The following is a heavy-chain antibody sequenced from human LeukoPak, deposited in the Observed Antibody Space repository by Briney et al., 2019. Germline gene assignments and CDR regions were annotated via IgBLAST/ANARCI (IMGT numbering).Heavy chain of an antibody. V-gene: IGHV3-30*18. CDR3: AKDGGPQFSGGFDY. J-gene: IGHJ4*02. D-gene: IGHD3-10*01. CDR1: GFTFSSYG. CDR2: ISYDGSNK. Sequence: GGSLRLSCAASGFTFSSYGMHWVRQAPGKGLEWVAVISYDGSNKYYADSVKGRFTISRDNSKNMLYLQMNSLRAEDTAVYYCAKDGGPQFSGGFDYWGQGTLVTVSS.